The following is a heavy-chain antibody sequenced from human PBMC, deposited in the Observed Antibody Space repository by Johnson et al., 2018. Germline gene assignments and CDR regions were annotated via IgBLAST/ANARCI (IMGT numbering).Heavy chain of an antibody. Sequence: QVQLVQSGGGVVQPGGSLRLSCVASGFILRNYGMHWVRQSPGNGLEWLAVISFDGNKKDYAESVRGRFTVSRDNSKNTLYLQMDSLRPEDTAVYHCSNEVLGMDGNDYYYYMDIWGKGTTVTVAS. CDR1: GFILRNYG. CDR2: ISFDGNKK. D-gene: IGHD1-26*01. CDR3: SNEVLGMDGNDYYYYMDI. J-gene: IGHJ6*03. V-gene: IGHV3-30*18.